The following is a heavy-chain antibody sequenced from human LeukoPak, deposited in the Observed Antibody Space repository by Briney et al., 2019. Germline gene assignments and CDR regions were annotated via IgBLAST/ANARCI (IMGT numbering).Heavy chain of an antibody. CDR1: GFTFSSYG. V-gene: IGHV3-30*18. J-gene: IGHJ6*02. Sequence: GGSLRLSCAASGFTFSSYGMHWVRQAPGKGLEWVAVISYDGSNKYYADSVKGRFTISRDNSKNTLYLQTNSLRAEDTAVYYCAKDKGDYFGDYYGMDVWGQGTTVTVSS. D-gene: IGHD2/OR15-2a*01. CDR2: ISYDGSNK. CDR3: AKDKGDYFGDYYGMDV.